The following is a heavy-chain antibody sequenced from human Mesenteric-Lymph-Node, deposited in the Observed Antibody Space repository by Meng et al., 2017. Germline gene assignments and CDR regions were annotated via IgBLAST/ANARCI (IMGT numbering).Heavy chain of an antibody. CDR3: ARDRSSSWFGWFDP. J-gene: IGHJ5*02. CDR1: GGSISSGGYY. V-gene: IGHV4-31*03. Sequence: QGQLQEPGPGLWSPSQPLSLTVTVSGGSISSGGYYWSWIRQHPGKGLEWIGYIYYSGSTYYNPSLKSRVTISVDTSKNQFSLKLSSVTAADTAVYYCARDRSSSWFGWFDPWGQGTLVTVSS. CDR2: IYYSGST. D-gene: IGHD6-13*01.